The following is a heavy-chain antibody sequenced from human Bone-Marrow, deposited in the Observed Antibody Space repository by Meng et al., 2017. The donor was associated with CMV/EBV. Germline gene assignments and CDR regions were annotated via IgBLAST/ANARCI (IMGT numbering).Heavy chain of an antibody. CDR3: VRGRITNHY. Sequence: GGSLRLSCAGTGFTFTSYWMTWVRQAPGKGLEWVASIEEDGSEKYYVDSVKGRFTISRDNPNNSLYLQMNSLRAEDTALYYCVRGRITNHYWGQGNLVNVSS. J-gene: IGHJ4*02. CDR2: IEEDGSEK. V-gene: IGHV3-7*01. D-gene: IGHD1-20*01. CDR1: GFTFTSYW.